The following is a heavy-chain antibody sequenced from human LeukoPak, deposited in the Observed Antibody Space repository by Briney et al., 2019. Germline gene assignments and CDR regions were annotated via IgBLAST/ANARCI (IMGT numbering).Heavy chain of an antibody. CDR3: ARETRDGVFFDY. CDR1: GYIFTKYD. J-gene: IGHJ4*02. Sequence: ASVKVSCKTSGYIFTKYDISWVRQAPGQGPEWMGWITPYNGNAQSAPKFEGRVTMTTDTSASTAYLELRGLKSDDTAVYYCARETRDGVFFDYWGQGTLVIVSS. D-gene: IGHD6-13*01. V-gene: IGHV1-18*01. CDR2: ITPYNGNA.